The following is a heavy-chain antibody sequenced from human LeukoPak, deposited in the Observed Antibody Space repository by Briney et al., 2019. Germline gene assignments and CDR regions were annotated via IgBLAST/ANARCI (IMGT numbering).Heavy chain of an antibody. D-gene: IGHD4-17*01. CDR3: TRSPYGDVSYYKYGMDV. Sequence: GGSLRLSCAASGFTFRTYNMNWVRQAPGKGLEWVSFISKTSSNLYYGGSVRGRSTISRDNAKNSIYLQMTSLRAEDTAVYYCTRSPYGDVSYYKYGMDVWGQGTTVTVFS. V-gene: IGHV3-21*06. CDR2: ISKTSSNL. CDR1: GFTFRTYN. J-gene: IGHJ6*02.